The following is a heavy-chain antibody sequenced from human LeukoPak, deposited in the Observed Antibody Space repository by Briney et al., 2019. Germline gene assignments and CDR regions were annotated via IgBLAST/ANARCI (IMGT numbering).Heavy chain of an antibody. D-gene: IGHD1-14*01. CDR1: GGSISSYY. CDR2: IYYSGST. CDR3: ARVPGSRDAFDI. J-gene: IGHJ3*02. V-gene: IGHV4-59*01. Sequence: PSETLSLTCTVSGGSISSYYWSWIRPPPGKGLEWIGYIYYSGSTNYNPSLKSRVTISVDTSKNQFSLKLSSVTAADTAVYYCARVPGSRDAFDIWGQGTMVTVSS.